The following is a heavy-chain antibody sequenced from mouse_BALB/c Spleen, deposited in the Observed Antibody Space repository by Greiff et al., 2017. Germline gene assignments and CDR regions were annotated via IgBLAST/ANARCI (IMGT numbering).Heavy chain of an antibody. CDR3: ARHDGYSRDY. J-gene: IGHJ4*01. CDR1: GFTFSSYG. D-gene: IGHD2-3*01. CDR2: ISSGGSYT. Sequence: EVKLMESGGDLVKPGGSLKLSCAASGFTFSSYGMSWVRQTPDKRLEWVATISSGGSYTYYPDSVKGRFTISRDNAKNTLYLQMSSLKSEDTAMYYCARHDGYSRDYWGQGTSVTVSS. V-gene: IGHV5-6*01.